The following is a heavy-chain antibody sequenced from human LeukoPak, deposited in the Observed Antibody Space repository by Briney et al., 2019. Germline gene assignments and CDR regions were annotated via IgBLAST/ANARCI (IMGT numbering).Heavy chain of an antibody. D-gene: IGHD1-26*01. Sequence: SETLSLTCTVSGGSISSSSYYWGWIRQPPGKGLEWIGSIYYSGSTYYNPSLESRVTISVDTSKNQFSLKLSSVTAADTAVYYCARVGRGATGEGLDYWGQGTLVTVSS. V-gene: IGHV4-39*07. CDR2: IYYSGST. CDR1: GGSISSSSYY. CDR3: ARVGRGATGEGLDY. J-gene: IGHJ4*02.